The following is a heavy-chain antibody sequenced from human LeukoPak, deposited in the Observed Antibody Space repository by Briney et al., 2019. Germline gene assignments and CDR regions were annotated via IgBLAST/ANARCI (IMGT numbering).Heavy chain of an antibody. V-gene: IGHV4-4*02. CDR1: GGSISSSNW. Sequence: PSGTLSLTCAVSGGSISSSNWWSWVRQPPGKGLEWIGEIYHSGSTNYNPSLKSRVTISVDKSKNQFSLKLSSVTAADTAVYYCARVVGSGSYYKVSDYWGQGTLVTVSS. J-gene: IGHJ4*02. CDR2: IYHSGST. D-gene: IGHD3-10*01. CDR3: ARVVGSGSYYKVSDY.